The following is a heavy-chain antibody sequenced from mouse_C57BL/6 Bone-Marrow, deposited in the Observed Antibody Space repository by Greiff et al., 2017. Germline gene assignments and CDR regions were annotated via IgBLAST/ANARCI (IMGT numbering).Heavy chain of an antibody. CDR1: GFNIKDDY. D-gene: IGHD1-1*01. Sequence: VQLQQSGAELVRPGASVKLSCTASGFNIKDDYMHWVKQRPEQGLAWIGWIDPENGDTEYASKFLGKATITADTSSNTAYLQLSSLTSEDTAVYYCTTFYYYGSSSYFDYWGQGTTLTVAS. V-gene: IGHV14-4*01. CDR3: TTFYYYGSSSYFDY. CDR2: IDPENGDT. J-gene: IGHJ2*01.